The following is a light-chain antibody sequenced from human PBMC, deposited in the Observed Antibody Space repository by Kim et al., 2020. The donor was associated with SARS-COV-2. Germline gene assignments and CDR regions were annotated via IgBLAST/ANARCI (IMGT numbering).Light chain of an antibody. V-gene: IGLV1-47*02. Sequence: QAVVTQPPSASGTPGQRVTISCSGSSSNIGSNYVYWYQQLPGTAPKLLIYSNNQRPSGVADRFSGSKSGTSSSLAISGLRSEDEADYYCAAWDDSLSGVLFGGGTQLTVL. CDR2: SNN. CDR3: AAWDDSLSGVL. J-gene: IGLJ2*01. CDR1: SSNIGSNY.